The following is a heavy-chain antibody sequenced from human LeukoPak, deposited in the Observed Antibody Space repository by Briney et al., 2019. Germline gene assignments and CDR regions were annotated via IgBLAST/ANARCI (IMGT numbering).Heavy chain of an antibody. Sequence: SVKVSCKASGGTFSNYAINWVRQAPGQGLEWMGGIIPIFGAAKYAQKLQGRVTITADKSTSTAYMELSSLRSEDTAVYYCARYQYYDYVWGLLNAFDIWGQGTMVTVSS. CDR2: IIPIFGAA. V-gene: IGHV1-69*06. J-gene: IGHJ3*02. CDR1: GGTFSNYA. D-gene: IGHD3-16*01. CDR3: ARYQYYDYVWGLLNAFDI.